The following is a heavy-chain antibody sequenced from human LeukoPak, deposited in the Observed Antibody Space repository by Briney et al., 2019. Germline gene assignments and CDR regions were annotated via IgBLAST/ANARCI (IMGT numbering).Heavy chain of an antibody. D-gene: IGHD1-26*01. Sequence: GGFLRLSCAASGFTFSSYAMSWVRQAPGKGLEWVSALTGSGGSTYYADSVKGRFTISRDNSKNTLYLQMNSLRAEDTAVYYCAKDATEYSGSPYYFDYWGQGTLVTVSS. CDR2: LTGSGGST. CDR3: AKDATEYSGSPYYFDY. CDR1: GFTFSSYA. J-gene: IGHJ4*02. V-gene: IGHV3-23*01.